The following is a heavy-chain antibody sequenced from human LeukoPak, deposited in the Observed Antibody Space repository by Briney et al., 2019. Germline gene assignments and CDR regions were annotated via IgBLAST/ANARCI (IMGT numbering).Heavy chain of an antibody. J-gene: IGHJ3*02. V-gene: IGHV1-2*02. Sequence: ASVKVSCKASGYTFTSYDINWVRQATGQGLEWMGWINPNSGGTNYAQKFQGRVTMTRDTSISTAYMELSRLRSDDTAVYYCAAMVAMDAFDIWGQGTMVTISS. CDR2: INPNSGGT. CDR1: GYTFTSYD. CDR3: AAMVAMDAFDI. D-gene: IGHD4/OR15-4a*01.